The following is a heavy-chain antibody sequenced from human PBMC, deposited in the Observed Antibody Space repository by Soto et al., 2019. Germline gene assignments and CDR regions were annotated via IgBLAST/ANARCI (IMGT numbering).Heavy chain of an antibody. V-gene: IGHV4-31*03. Sequence: QVQLQESGPGLVKPSQTLSLTCSVSGDSIRGGGHYWNCIRQFPGKGLEWIGYVYHSGSTHYNPSLRGRLTISIDTSKNQFSLRLISVTAAETALYYCARDTGLAPTVWGYWGHGTQVTVSS. J-gene: IGHJ4*03. D-gene: IGHD7-27*01. CDR1: GDSIRGGGHY. CDR2: VYHSGST. CDR3: ARDTGLAPTVWGY.